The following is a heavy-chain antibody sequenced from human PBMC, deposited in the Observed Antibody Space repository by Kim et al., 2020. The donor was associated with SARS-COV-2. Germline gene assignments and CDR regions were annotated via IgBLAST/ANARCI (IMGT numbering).Heavy chain of an antibody. J-gene: IGHJ5*02. CDR1: GYTLTELS. Sequence: ASVKVSCKVSGYTLTELSIHWVRQAPGKGLEWMGGFDPEDGETVYAQKFQGRVTMTEDTSTDTAYMELSSLRSEDTAMYYCATGHQFLINWFDPWGQGTLVTVSS. CDR3: ATGHQFLINWFDP. V-gene: IGHV1-24*01. CDR2: FDPEDGET. D-gene: IGHD2-2*01.